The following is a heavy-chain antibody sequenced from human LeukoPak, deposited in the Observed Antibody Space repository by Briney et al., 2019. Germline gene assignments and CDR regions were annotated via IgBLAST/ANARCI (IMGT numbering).Heavy chain of an antibody. D-gene: IGHD4-17*01. J-gene: IGHJ4*02. CDR3: ARDFDGPRASDY. V-gene: IGHV3-74*01. CDR1: GFTFSYYW. Sequence: GGSLRLSCAASGFTFSYYWMHWFRQTPGKGLVWVSCINTDGSYSIYADSVKGRFTISRDNVRNTLYLQMNSLRAEASAVYYCARDFDGPRASDYWGQGISVTVSS. CDR2: INTDGSYS.